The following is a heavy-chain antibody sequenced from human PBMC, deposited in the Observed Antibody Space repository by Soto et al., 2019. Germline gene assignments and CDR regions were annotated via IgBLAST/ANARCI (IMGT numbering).Heavy chain of an antibody. CDR1: GGSVSSSTYY. CDR2: FFYSGST. CDR3: ARCGITMVRGVITLPNWFDP. V-gene: IGHV4-39*01. J-gene: IGHJ5*02. D-gene: IGHD3-10*01. Sequence: SETLSLTCTVSGGSVSSSTYYWGWIRQPPGKGLEWIGSFFYSGSTYYNPSLKSRVTISVDTSKNQFSLKLSSVTAADTAVYYCARCGITMVRGVITLPNWFDPWGQGTLVTVS.